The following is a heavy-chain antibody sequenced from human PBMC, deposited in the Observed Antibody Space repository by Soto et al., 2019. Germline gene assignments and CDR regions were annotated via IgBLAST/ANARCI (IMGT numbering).Heavy chain of an antibody. CDR3: TLCAVGPTGALADY. V-gene: IGHV3-15*01. D-gene: IGHD1-26*01. Sequence: EVQLVESGGGLVKPGGSLRVSCAASGFTSSKDWMSWVRQAPGKGLEWVGRIKSRAGGGSTDYAAPVKGRFTISRDDSKNTLYLQMNSLKTEDTAVYYCTLCAVGPTGALADYWGQGTLVTVSS. J-gene: IGHJ4*02. CDR1: GFTSSKDW. CDR2: IKSRAGGGST.